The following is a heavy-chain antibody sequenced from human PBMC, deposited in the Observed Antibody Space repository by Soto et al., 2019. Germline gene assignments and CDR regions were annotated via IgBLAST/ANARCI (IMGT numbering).Heavy chain of an antibody. CDR3: ARDASVLGSIWFGLDP. CDR1: GGSISSYY. J-gene: IGHJ5*02. D-gene: IGHD3-10*01. Sequence: TSETLSLTCTVSGGSISSYYWSWIRQPPGKGLEWIGHIYYSGSTNYNPSLKSRVTISVDTSKNQFSLELSSVTAADTAVYYCARDASVLGSIWFGLDPWGQGTL. CDR2: IYYSGST. V-gene: IGHV4-59*01.